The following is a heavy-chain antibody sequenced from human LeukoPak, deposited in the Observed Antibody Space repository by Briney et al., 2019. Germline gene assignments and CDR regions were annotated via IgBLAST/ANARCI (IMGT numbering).Heavy chain of an antibody. CDR3: AKRADYYDSSRALYDAFDL. CDR1: GFTFRTYG. Sequence: GSLRLSCAASGFTFRTYGMHWVRQAPGKGLEWVTFIRYDGSDKFYADSVRGRFTISRDNSKNTLFLQLNSLRVEDTAVYYCAKRADYYDSSRALYDAFDLWGQGTMVTVSS. J-gene: IGHJ3*01. CDR2: IRYDGSDK. V-gene: IGHV3-30*02. D-gene: IGHD3-16*01.